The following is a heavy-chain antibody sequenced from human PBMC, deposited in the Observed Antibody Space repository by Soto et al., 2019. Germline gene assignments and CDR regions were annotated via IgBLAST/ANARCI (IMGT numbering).Heavy chain of an antibody. D-gene: IGHD1-26*01. CDR3: VIYRSGSSLEVFDY. Sequence: GGSVRLSCAASGFTFSSFWMTWVRQAPGKGLEWVDNIKQDGSEKYYVDSVKGRFTISRDNARNSLFLEMKSLRSEDTAVYSCVIYRSGSSLEVFDYCCQGPLVTLSS. V-gene: IGHV3-7*01. J-gene: IGHJ4*02. CDR1: GFTFSSFW. CDR2: IKQDGSEK.